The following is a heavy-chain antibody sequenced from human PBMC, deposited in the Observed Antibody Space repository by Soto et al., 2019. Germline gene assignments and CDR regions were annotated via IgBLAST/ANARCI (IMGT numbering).Heavy chain of an antibody. J-gene: IGHJ6*02. CDR3: ARIKWGLNYYNGMDV. CDR1: GYSFSDYF. Sequence: GASVKVSCKPSGYSFSDYFIQRLRQAPGQGLEWVAWINPKTAATNYAKKFQGRVSLTWDTSSTTAYMELTRLRPDDTAVYYCARIKWGLNYYNGMDVWGQGTTVTVSS. D-gene: IGHD1-26*01. V-gene: IGHV1-2*02. CDR2: INPKTAAT.